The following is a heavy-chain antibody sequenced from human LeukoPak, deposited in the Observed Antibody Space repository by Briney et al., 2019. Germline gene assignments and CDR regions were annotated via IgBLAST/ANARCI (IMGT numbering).Heavy chain of an antibody. CDR1: GGSISSGNYY. CDR3: ARGVWDWGVVVTTTRYYFDY. V-gene: IGHV4-39*07. Sequence: SETLSLTCTVSGGSISSGNYYWGWIRQPPGKGLEWIGEINHSGSTNYNPSLKSRVTIPVDTSKNQFSLKLSSVTAADTAVYYCARGVWDWGVVVTTTRYYFDYWGQGTLVTVSS. J-gene: IGHJ4*02. CDR2: INHSGST. D-gene: IGHD3-22*01.